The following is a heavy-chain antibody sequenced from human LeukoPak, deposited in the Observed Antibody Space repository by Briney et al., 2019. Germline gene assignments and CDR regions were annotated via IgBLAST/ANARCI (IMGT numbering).Heavy chain of an antibody. V-gene: IGHV4-31*03. J-gene: IGHJ3*02. CDR2: IYYSGST. CDR3: ARDNPYYDSSGYAPRDAFDI. D-gene: IGHD3-22*01. Sequence: PSETLSLTCTVSGGSISSGGYYWSWICQHPGRGLEWIGYIYYSGSTYYNPSLKSRVTISVDTSKNQFSLKLSSVTAADTAVYYCARDNPYYDSSGYAPRDAFDIWGQGTMVTVSS. CDR1: GGSISSGGYY.